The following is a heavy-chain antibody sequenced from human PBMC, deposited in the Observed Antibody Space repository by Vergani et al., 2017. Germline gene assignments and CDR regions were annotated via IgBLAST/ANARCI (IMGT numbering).Heavy chain of an antibody. V-gene: IGHV4-59*01. CDR1: GGSISSYY. Sequence: QVQLQESGPGLVKPSETLSLTCTVSGGSISSYYWSWIRQPPGKGLEWIGYIYYSGSTNYNPSLKSRVTISVDTSKNQFSLKLSSVTAADTAVYYCARDRFRNWNHPRRDYYYGMDVWGQGTTVTVSS. CDR3: ARDRFRNWNHPRRDYYYGMDV. J-gene: IGHJ6*02. D-gene: IGHD1-1*01. CDR2: IYYSGST.